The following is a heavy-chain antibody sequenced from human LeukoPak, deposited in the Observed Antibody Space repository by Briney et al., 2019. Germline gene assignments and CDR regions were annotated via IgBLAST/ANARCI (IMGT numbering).Heavy chain of an antibody. CDR1: GFTFSSYA. J-gene: IGHJ6*02. D-gene: IGHD4-4*01. Sequence: QTGGSLRLSCAASGFTFSSYAMSWVRQAPGKGLEWVSAISGSGGSTYYADSVKGRFTISRDNSKNTLYLQMNSLRAEDTAVYYCAKDLDYSNYLYYYYGMDVWGQGTTVTVSS. CDR3: AKDLDYSNYLYYYYGMDV. V-gene: IGHV3-23*01. CDR2: ISGSGGST.